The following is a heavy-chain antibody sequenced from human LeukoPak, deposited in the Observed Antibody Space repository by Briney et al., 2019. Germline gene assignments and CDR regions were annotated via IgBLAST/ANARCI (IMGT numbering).Heavy chain of an antibody. Sequence: GGSLRLSCAASGFTFSNYATSWVRQAPGRGLEWVSTISNSGDATYYADSVKGRFTISRDNSKNTLYLQMNSLRAEDTAVYYCAKAPPYKRYFDYWGQGTLVTVSS. CDR1: GFTFSNYA. V-gene: IGHV3-23*01. CDR2: ISNSGDAT. CDR3: AKAPPYKRYFDY. D-gene: IGHD1-1*01. J-gene: IGHJ4*02.